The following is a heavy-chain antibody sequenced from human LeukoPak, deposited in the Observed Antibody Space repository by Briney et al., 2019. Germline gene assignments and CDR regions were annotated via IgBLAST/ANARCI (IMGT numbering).Heavy chain of an antibody. CDR1: GFTISSYW. CDR2: INHNGNVN. J-gene: IGHJ6*02. D-gene: IGHD3-16*01. V-gene: IGHV3-7*03. Sequence: GGSLRLSCAASGFTISSYWMNWARQAPGKGLEWVASINHNGNVNYYVDSVKGRFTISRDNAKNSLYLQMSNLRAEDTAVYFCARGGGLDVWGQGATVTVSS. CDR3: ARGGGLDV.